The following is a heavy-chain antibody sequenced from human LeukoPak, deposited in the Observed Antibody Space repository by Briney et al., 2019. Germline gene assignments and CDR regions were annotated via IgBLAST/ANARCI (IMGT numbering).Heavy chain of an antibody. V-gene: IGHV3-74*01. CDR2: INSDGSTT. J-gene: IGHJ3*02. CDR3: ARDRGDAFDI. Sequence: GGSLRLSCAASGFAFSSYWMHWVRQAPGKGLVWVSRINSDGSTTDYADSVEDRFTFSRDNAKNTLSLQMNSLRAEDTAVYFCARDRGDAFDIWGQGTMVTVSS. CDR1: GFAFSSYW.